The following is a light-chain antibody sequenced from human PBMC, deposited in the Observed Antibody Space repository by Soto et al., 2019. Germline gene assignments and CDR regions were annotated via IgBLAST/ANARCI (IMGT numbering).Light chain of an antibody. V-gene: IGKV1-9*01. CDR1: QGISSY. CDR3: QQLNSYPPNT. Sequence: DIQLTQSPSFLSASVGDRVTITCRASQGISSYLAWYQQKPGKAPKLLIYAASTLQSGVPSRFSGSGSGTEFTLTISCLQPEDFATYYCQQLNSYPPNTFGQGTKLEIK. J-gene: IGKJ2*01. CDR2: AAS.